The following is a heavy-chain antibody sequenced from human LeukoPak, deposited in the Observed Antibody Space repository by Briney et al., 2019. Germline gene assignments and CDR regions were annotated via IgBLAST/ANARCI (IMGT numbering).Heavy chain of an antibody. V-gene: IGHV1-8*03. D-gene: IGHD7-27*01. J-gene: IGHJ2*01. CDR1: GYTFTSYD. CDR3: ARNWGGYWYFDL. Sequence: GASVKVSCKVSGYTFTSYDINWVRQATGQGLEWMGWMNPNSGNTGYAQKFQGRVTITRNTSISTAYMELSSLRSEDTAVYYCARNWGGYWYFDLWGRGTLVTVSS. CDR2: MNPNSGNT.